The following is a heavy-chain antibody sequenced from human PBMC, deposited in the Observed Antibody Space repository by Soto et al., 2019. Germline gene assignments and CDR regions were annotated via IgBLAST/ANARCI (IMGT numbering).Heavy chain of an antibody. CDR3: ARGRGPPYYYDSSGYQDD. Sequence: EVQLVESGGGLVQPGGSLRLSCAASGFTFSSYAMHWVRQAPGKGLEYVSAISSNGGSTYYANSVKGRFTISRDNSKNTLYLQMGSLRAEDMAVYYCARGRGPPYYYDSSGYQDDWGQGTLVTVSS. V-gene: IGHV3-64*01. CDR2: ISSNGGST. D-gene: IGHD3-22*01. J-gene: IGHJ4*02. CDR1: GFTFSSYA.